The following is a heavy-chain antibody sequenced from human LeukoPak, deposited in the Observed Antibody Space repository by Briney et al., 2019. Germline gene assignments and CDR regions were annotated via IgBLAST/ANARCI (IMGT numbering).Heavy chain of an antibody. CDR2: ISISGDDT. CDR3: ANPEWGTYLVGFDY. D-gene: IGHD1-26*01. Sequence: GGSLRLSCAASRFTFSNYAMTWVRQAPGKGLEWVSAISISGDDTYYAESVKGRFTISRDNSKNTLYLRMNSLRAEDTAVYFCANPEWGTYLVGFDYRGQGTLVTVSS. J-gene: IGHJ4*02. V-gene: IGHV3-23*01. CDR1: RFTFSNYA.